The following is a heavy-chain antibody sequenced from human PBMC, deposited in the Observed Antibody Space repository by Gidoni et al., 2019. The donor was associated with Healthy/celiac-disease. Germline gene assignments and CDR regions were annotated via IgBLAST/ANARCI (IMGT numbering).Heavy chain of an antibody. CDR1: GFPFSSYA. CDR2: ISYDGSNK. J-gene: IGHJ4*02. D-gene: IGHD2-15*01. Sequence: QVQLVESGGGVVQPGRSLRLSCAAYGFPFSSYAMHWVRQAPGKGLEWVAVISYDGSNKYYADSVKGRFTISRDNSKNTLYLQMNSLRAEDTAVYYCATPRSRLRSSSLPAYWGQGTLVTVSS. CDR3: ATPRSRLRSSSLPAY. V-gene: IGHV3-30-3*01.